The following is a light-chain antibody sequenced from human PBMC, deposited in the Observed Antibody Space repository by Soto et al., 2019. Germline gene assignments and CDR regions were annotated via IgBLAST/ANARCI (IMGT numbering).Light chain of an antibody. CDR1: QSVSSSY. Sequence: EIVLTQSPATLSLSPGERATLSCGASQSVSSSYLAWYQQKPGLAPRLLIYDASSRATGIPDRFSGSGSGTDFTLTISRLEPEDFAVYYCQQYGSSPLGSDQMYTFGQGTKLEIK. CDR3: QQYGSSPLGSDQMYT. CDR2: DAS. V-gene: IGKV3D-20*01. J-gene: IGKJ2*01.